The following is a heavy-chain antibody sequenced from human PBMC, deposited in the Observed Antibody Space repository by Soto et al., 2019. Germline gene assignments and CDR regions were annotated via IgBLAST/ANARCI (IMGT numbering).Heavy chain of an antibody. V-gene: IGHV4-31*02. CDR3: ARDNRDCSGGSCYTNWLDP. CDR2: IYYSGST. CDR1: GGSISSGGYY. D-gene: IGHD2-15*01. Sequence: PSETLSLTCTVSGGSISSGGYYWSWIRQHPGKGLEWIGYIYYSGSTYYNPSLKSRVTISVDTSKNQFSLKLSSVTAADTAVYYCARDNRDCSGGSCYTNWLDPWGQGTLVTVSS. J-gene: IGHJ5*02.